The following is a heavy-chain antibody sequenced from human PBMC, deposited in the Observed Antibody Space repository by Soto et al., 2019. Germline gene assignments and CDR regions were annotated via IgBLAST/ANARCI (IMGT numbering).Heavy chain of an antibody. V-gene: IGHV3-33*01. CDR2: IWYDGSNK. CDR1: GFTFSSYG. J-gene: IGHJ6*02. D-gene: IGHD6-13*01. CDR3: ARDGVDSSSWLYYYYGMDV. Sequence: QVQLVESGGGVVQPGRSLRLSCAASGFTFSSYGMHWVRQAPGKGLEWVAVIWYDGSNKYYADSVKGRFTISRDNSKNTLYLQMNSLRAEDTAVYYCARDGVDSSSWLYYYYGMDVWGQGTTVTVSS.